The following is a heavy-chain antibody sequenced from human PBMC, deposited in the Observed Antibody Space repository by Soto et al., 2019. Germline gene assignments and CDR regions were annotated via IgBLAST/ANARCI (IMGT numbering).Heavy chain of an antibody. CDR3: TTPSWVEYYDSSGYYYLFDY. D-gene: IGHD3-22*01. J-gene: IGHJ4*02. Sequence: GGSLRLSCAASGFTFSNAWMNWVRQAPGKGLEWVGRIKSKTDGGTTDYAAPVKGRFTISRDDSKNTLYLQMNSLKTEGTAVYYCTTPSWVEYYDSSGYYYLFDYWGQGTLVTVSS. CDR2: IKSKTDGGTT. CDR1: GFTFSNAW. V-gene: IGHV3-15*07.